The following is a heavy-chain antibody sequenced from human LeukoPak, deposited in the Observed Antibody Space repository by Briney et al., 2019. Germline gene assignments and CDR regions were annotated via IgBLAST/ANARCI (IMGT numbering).Heavy chain of an antibody. CDR1: GFTFNTYS. CDR2: INKSGVYM. CDR3: LRGDSRDY. D-gene: IGHD3-22*01. Sequence: GGSLRLSCEASGFTFNTYSMNWAREAPGPGLELVSSINKSGVYMFYADSVECRYIISRDNAKDSLYLQMNSLRVEHTAVYHCLRGDSRDYWGQGTLFTVSS. J-gene: IGHJ4*02. V-gene: IGHV3-21*06.